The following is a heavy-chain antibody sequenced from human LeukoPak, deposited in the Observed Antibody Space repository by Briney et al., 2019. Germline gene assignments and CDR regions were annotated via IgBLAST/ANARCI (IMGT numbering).Heavy chain of an antibody. J-gene: IGHJ6*02. D-gene: IGHD3-10*01. CDR1: GFTFSSLG. CDR2: IWFDGSKT. Sequence: GGSLRLSCAASGFTFSSLGMHWVRQAPGKGLEWVALIWFDGSKTYYVDSVKGRFTISRDNSKNTLYLQMDSLRVEDTAVYYCATENGIRGRANYCGIYIWRQATTVTASS. CDR3: ATENGIRGRANYCGIYI. V-gene: IGHV3-33*01.